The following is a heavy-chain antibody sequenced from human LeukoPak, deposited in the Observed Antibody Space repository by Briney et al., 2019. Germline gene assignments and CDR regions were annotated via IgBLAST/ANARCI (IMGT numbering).Heavy chain of an antibody. Sequence: GGSLRLSCAASGFTFSSHGMHWVRQAPDKGLEWVAIIGYGGNKNYAESVKGRFTISRDTSKNTLFLQKNSLGAEDTAVYYCARDKTSSWTIDYWGQGTLVTVSS. D-gene: IGHD2-2*01. CDR2: IGYGGNK. CDR1: GFTFSSHG. CDR3: ARDKTSSWTIDY. J-gene: IGHJ4*02. V-gene: IGHV3-33*01.